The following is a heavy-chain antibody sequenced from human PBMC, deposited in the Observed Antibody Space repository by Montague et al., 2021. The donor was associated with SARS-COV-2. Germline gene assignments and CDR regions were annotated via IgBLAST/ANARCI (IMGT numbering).Heavy chain of an antibody. CDR1: GGSISSNY. CDR3: ARGISGPDYFDY. V-gene: IGHV4-59*01. J-gene: IGHJ4*02. CDR2: IYYSGST. D-gene: IGHD2-15*01. Sequence: SETLSLTCTVSGGSISSNYWNWTRQPPGRGLEWIGYIYYSGSTNYNPSLESRVTISADTSKNHFSLKLRSVTAADTAVYYCARGISGPDYFDYWGQGTLVTVSS.